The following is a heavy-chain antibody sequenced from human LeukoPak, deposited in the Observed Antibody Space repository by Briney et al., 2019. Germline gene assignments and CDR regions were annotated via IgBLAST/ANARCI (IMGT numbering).Heavy chain of an antibody. V-gene: IGHV3-21*01. J-gene: IGHJ4*02. Sequence: GGSLRLSCAASGFTFSSYSMNWVRQAPGRGLEWVSSISSSSSYIYYADSVKGRFTISRDNAKNSLYLQMNSLRAEDTAVYYCARDPTRTTRYDYWGQGTLVTVSS. D-gene: IGHD1-1*01. CDR1: GFTFSSYS. CDR2: ISSSSSYI. CDR3: ARDPTRTTRYDY.